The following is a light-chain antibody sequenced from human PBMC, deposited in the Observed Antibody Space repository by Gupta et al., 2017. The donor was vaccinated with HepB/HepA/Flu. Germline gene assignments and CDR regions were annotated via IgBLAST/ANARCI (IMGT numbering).Light chain of an antibody. CDR2: DVT. Sequence: QSALTQPASVSESPGRSLTFSCTGSSSDIGSDNYVSWYQQHPGKAPKLIIFDVTNRPSGLSDRFSGSKSGNTASLTISGLQAEDEADYYCSSFTTSSTWVFGGGTKLTVL. CDR3: SSFTTSSTWV. J-gene: IGLJ3*02. CDR1: SSDIGSDNY. V-gene: IGLV2-14*01.